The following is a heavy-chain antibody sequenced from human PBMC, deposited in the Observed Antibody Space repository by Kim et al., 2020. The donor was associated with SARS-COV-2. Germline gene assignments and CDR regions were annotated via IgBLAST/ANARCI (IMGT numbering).Heavy chain of an antibody. J-gene: IGHJ4*02. CDR3: ARVGNYDYIWGSQGFFDY. CDR1: GGSISSYY. D-gene: IGHD3-16*01. Sequence: SETLSLTCTVSGGSISSYYWSWIRQPPGKGLEWIGYIYYSGSTNYNPSLKSRVTISVDTSKNQFSLKLSSVTAADTAVYYCARVGNYDYIWGSQGFFDYWGQGTLVTVSS. CDR2: IYYSGST. V-gene: IGHV4-59*13.